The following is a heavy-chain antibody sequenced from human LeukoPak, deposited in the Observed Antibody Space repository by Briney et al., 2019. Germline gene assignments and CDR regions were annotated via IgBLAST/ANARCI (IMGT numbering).Heavy chain of an antibody. Sequence: PGGSLRLSCAASGFTFSDYYMSWIRQAPGKGLEWVSYISSSGSTIYYADSVKGRFTISRDNSKNTLYLQMNSLRAEDTAVYYCARDSRPLWFGELLSYYFDYWGQGTLVTVSS. D-gene: IGHD3-10*01. V-gene: IGHV3-11*04. CDR3: ARDSRPLWFGELLSYYFDY. CDR1: GFTFSDYY. CDR2: ISSSGSTI. J-gene: IGHJ4*02.